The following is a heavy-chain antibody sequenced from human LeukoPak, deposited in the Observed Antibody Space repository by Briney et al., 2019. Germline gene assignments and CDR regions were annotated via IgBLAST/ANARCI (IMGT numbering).Heavy chain of an antibody. CDR2: INHSGST. D-gene: IGHD2-2*01. CDR1: GGSFSGYY. CDR3: ARYSIVVVPAARASNYYYYYMDV. Sequence: PSETLSLTCAVYGGSFSGYYWSWIRQPPGKGLEWIGEINHSGSTNYNPSLKSRVTISVDTSKNQFSLKLSSVTAADTAVYYCARYSIVVVPAARASNYYYYYMDVWGKGTTVTVSS. J-gene: IGHJ6*03. V-gene: IGHV4-34*01.